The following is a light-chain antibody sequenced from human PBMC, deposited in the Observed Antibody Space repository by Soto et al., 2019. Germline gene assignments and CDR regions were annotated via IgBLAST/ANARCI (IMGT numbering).Light chain of an antibody. Sequence: IQMTQSPSFLSASVGDRVTITCRASQDIRTSLNWYQQKPGKAPKFLIYVASSLQTGVPPRFSGSGSGTDFTLTISGLQAEDYATYFCQQTYSDPPWTFGQGTKVDIK. CDR3: QQTYSDPPWT. J-gene: IGKJ1*01. CDR1: QDIRTS. V-gene: IGKV1-39*01. CDR2: VAS.